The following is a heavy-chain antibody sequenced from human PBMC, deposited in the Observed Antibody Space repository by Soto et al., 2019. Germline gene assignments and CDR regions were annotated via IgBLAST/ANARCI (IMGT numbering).Heavy chain of an antibody. CDR1: GGSFSSFY. J-gene: IGHJ3*02. V-gene: IGHV4-34*01. D-gene: IGHD2-21*02. CDR3: ARGVQVVVTAVAPDQGDAFDI. CDR2: INHSGST. Sequence: QVQLQQWGAGLLKPSETLSLTCAVYGGSFSSFYWIWIRQPPGKGLEWIGEINHSGSTKYNPSLKSRATLSVDTPRNRSSLNLSSVTPAATTVYYCARGVQVVVTAVAPDQGDAFDIWGQGTMVTVSS.